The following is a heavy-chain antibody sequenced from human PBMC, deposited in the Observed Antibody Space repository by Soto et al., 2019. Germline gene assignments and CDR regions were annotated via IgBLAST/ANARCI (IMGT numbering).Heavy chain of an antibody. Sequence: GGSLRLSCAASGFTFSSYSMNWVRQAPGNGLEWVSSISSSSSYIYYADSVKGRFTISRDNAKNSLYLQMNSLRAEDTAVYYCAYSSSWYDWYYYYGMDVWGQGTTVTVSS. J-gene: IGHJ6*02. D-gene: IGHD6-13*01. V-gene: IGHV3-21*01. CDR3: AYSSSWYDWYYYYGMDV. CDR1: GFTFSSYS. CDR2: ISSSSSYI.